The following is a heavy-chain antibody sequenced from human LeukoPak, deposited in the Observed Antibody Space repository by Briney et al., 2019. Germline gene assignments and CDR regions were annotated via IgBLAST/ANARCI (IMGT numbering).Heavy chain of an antibody. D-gene: IGHD2-15*01. V-gene: IGHV3-33*01. CDR1: GFTFSSYG. CDR3: ARDLLTSSYYYGMDV. CDR2: IWYDGSNK. J-gene: IGHJ6*02. Sequence: PGGSLKLSCAASGFTFSSYGMHWVRQAPGKGLEWVAVIWYDGSNKYYADSVKGRFTISRDNSKNTLYLQMNSLRAEDTAVYYCARDLLTSSYYYGMDVWGQGPTVTVSS.